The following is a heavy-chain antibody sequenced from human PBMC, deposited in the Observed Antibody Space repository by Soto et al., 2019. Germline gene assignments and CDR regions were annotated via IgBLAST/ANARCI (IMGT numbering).Heavy chain of an antibody. CDR1: GASISSSSYS. CDR3: ARHVFTTVVRGFLITFEYYSGLDV. V-gene: IGHV4-39*01. D-gene: IGHD3-10*01. CDR2: IHHSGST. Sequence: ASETLSLTCTVSGASISSSSYSWGWIRQSPGKGLEWIGNIHHSGSTYYNPSLKSRVTISVDTSRDQFTLKLSSVTAADTAVYYCARHVFTTVVRGFLITFEYYSGLDVWGQGTTVTVSS. J-gene: IGHJ6*02.